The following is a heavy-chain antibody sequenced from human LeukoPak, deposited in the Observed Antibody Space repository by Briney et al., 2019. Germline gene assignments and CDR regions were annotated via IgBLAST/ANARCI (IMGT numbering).Heavy chain of an antibody. CDR1: GGSISSGGYS. CDR2: IYHSGST. D-gene: IGHD3-22*01. Sequence: PSETLSLTCAVSGGSISSGGYSWSWIRQPPGKGLEWIGYIYHSGSTYYNPSLKSRVTISVDRSKNQFSLKLSSVTAADTAVYYCARVVPGYYDSSGYYYSSYFDYWGQGTLVTVSS. CDR3: ARVVPGYYDSSGYYYSSYFDY. V-gene: IGHV4-30-2*01. J-gene: IGHJ4*02.